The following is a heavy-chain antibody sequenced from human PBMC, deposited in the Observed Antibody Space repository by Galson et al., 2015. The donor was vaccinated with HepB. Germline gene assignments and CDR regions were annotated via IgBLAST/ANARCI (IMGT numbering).Heavy chain of an antibody. D-gene: IGHD2-21*02. CDR2: TYYGSKFYH. V-gene: IGHV6-1*01. J-gene: IGHJ3*02. CDR1: GDSVSSNSAG. Sequence: CAISGDSVSSNSAGWNWIRQSPSRGLEWLGRTYYGSKFYHDFAVSVKSRITFNPDTSKNQISLQLTSVTPEDTAVYYCAKGGVTVNAFDIWGQGTMVTVSS. CDR3: AKGGVTVNAFDI.